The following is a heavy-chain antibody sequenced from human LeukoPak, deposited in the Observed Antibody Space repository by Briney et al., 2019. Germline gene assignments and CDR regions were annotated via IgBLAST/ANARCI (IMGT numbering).Heavy chain of an antibody. CDR1: GYTFTGYY. J-gene: IGHJ4*02. CDR3: ATSDPGISGAFDY. CDR2: INPNSGGT. Sequence: GASVKVSCKASGYTFTGYYMHWVRQAPGQGLEWMGWINPNSGGTDYAQKFQGRVTMTRDTSISTAYMELSRLRSDDTAVYYCATSDPGISGAFDYWGQGTLVTVSS. V-gene: IGHV1-2*02. D-gene: IGHD2-15*01.